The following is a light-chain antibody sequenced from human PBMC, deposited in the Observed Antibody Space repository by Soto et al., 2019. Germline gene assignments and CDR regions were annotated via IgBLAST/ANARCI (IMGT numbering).Light chain of an antibody. Sequence: QSVLTQPPSASGTPGQRVTISCSGSSSNIGSNPVNWYQQLPGSAPKLLIYSNDQRPSGVPDRFSGSKSGTSASLAISGLQSEDEADYCCAAWDDSLNEYVFGDGTKLTVL. CDR1: SSNIGSNP. V-gene: IGLV1-44*01. CDR3: AAWDDSLNEYV. J-gene: IGLJ1*01. CDR2: SND.